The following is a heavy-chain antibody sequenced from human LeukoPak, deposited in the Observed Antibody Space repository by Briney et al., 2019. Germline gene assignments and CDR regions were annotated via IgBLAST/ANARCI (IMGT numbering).Heavy chain of an antibody. Sequence: PGWSLRLSCAASGFTFSSYGMHWVRQAPGKGLEWVAVISYDGSNKYYADSVKGRFTISRDNSKNTLYLQMNSLRAEDTAVYYCAKETQHYYDFWSGYPGGGYFDYWGQGTLVTVSS. CDR1: GFTFSSYG. CDR3: AKETQHYYDFWSGYPGGGYFDY. CDR2: ISYDGSNK. V-gene: IGHV3-30*18. D-gene: IGHD3-3*01. J-gene: IGHJ4*02.